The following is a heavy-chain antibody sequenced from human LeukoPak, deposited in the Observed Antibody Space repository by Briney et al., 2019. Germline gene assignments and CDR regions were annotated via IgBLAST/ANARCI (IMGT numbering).Heavy chain of an antibody. CDR3: ARDKKLRFLDREYYFDY. J-gene: IGHJ4*02. D-gene: IGHD3-3*01. CDR2: INHTGNI. Sequence: SETLSLTCAVYGGSFNGYYWNWIRQPPGKGLEWIGDINHTGNINYNPSLKSRVTISVDTSKNQFSLKLSSVTAADTAVYYCARDKKLRFLDREYYFDYWVQGTLVTVSS. CDR1: GGSFNGYY. V-gene: IGHV4-34*01.